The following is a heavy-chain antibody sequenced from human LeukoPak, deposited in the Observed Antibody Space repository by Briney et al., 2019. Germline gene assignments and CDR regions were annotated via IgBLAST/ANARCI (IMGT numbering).Heavy chain of an antibody. D-gene: IGHD5-18*01. V-gene: IGHV3-30*02. CDR2: IRYDGSNK. CDR3: AKDRGSYGWGNFDY. Sequence: PGGSLRLSCAASGFIFSSYGMHWVRQAPGKGLEWVAFIRYDGSNKYYAGSVKGRFTISRDNSKNTLYLQMNSLRAEDTAVYYCAKDRGSYGWGNFDYWGQGTLVTVSS. CDR1: GFIFSSYG. J-gene: IGHJ4*02.